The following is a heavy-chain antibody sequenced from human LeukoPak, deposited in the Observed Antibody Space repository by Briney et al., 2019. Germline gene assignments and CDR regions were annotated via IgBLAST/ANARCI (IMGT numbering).Heavy chain of an antibody. CDR3: AREPFFYDILTGYYKARKGYYFDY. Sequence: PGGSLRLSCAASGFTFSSYAMHWVRQAPGKRLEWVAIISYDGSNKYYADSVKGRFTISRDNSKNTLYLQMNSLRAEDTAVYYCAREPFFYDILTGYYKARKGYYFDYWGQGTLVTVSS. CDR2: ISYDGSNK. CDR1: GFTFSSYA. D-gene: IGHD3-9*01. J-gene: IGHJ4*02. V-gene: IGHV3-30*04.